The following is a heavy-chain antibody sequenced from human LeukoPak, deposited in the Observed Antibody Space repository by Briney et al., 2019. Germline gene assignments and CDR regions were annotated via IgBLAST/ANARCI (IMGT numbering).Heavy chain of an antibody. V-gene: IGHV3-48*03. CDR1: GFTFSNYE. Sequence: GGSLRLSCEASGFTFSNYEMNWGRQAPGKGLEGCSHISSSGNNIYYADYAKGRFTTSRHNAKNSLYLQMNSLRAEDTALYYCAREGGTGSRRNYYYYGMDVWGQGTTVTVSS. J-gene: IGHJ6*02. CDR3: AREGGTGSRRNYYYYGMDV. CDR2: ISSSGNNI. D-gene: IGHD1-26*01.